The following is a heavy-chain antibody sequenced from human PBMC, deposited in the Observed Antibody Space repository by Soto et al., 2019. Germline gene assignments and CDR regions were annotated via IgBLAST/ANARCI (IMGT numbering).Heavy chain of an antibody. CDR1: GFTFSSYG. V-gene: IGHV3-30*18. CDR3: AKDGDAFDI. J-gene: IGHJ3*02. CDR2: ISYDGSNK. Sequence: QVQLVESGGGVVQPGRSLRLSCAASGFTFSSYGMHWVRQAPGKGLEWVAVISYDGSNKYYADSVKGRFTISRDNSKNTLYLQINSLRAEDTAVYYCAKDGDAFDIWGQGTMVTVSS.